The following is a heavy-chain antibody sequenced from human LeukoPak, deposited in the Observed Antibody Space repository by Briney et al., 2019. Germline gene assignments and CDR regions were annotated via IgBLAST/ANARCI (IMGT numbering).Heavy chain of an antibody. J-gene: IGHJ4*02. CDR2: ISLTGQT. D-gene: IGHD1-26*01. CDR1: GGSITSTNW. Sequence: PSETLSLTCGVSGGSITSTNWWSWVRQSPGQGLEWIGEISLTGQTNYNPSLSGRVTMLLDESSNHLSLHLTSVTAADTATYYCSRESGAFCPFGYWGQGTLVIVPS. CDR3: SRESGAFCPFGY. V-gene: IGHV4-4*02.